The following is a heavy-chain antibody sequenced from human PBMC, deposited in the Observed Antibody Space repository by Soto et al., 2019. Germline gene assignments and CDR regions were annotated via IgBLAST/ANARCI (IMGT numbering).Heavy chain of an antibody. CDR1: GGSISSYY. CDR2: MYYSGST. V-gene: IGHV4-59*01. J-gene: IGHJ4*02. Sequence: SETLSLTCTVSGGSISSYYWSWVRQPPRKGLEWIGYMYYSGSTNYNPSLKSRVTMSVDTSKKRFSLKLTSVTAAETAIYDCIESSDWSRALEYWGQGALVTVSS. D-gene: IGHD6-19*01. CDR3: IESSDWSRALEY.